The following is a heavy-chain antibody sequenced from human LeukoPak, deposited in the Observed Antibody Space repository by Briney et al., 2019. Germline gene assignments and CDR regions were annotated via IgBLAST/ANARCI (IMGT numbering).Heavy chain of an antibody. CDR3: AKVLLGVYYFDY. Sequence: GRSLRLSWGASGFTFSSDAMSWVRQAPGRGLEWVSGISGSGSSTYYADSVKGRFTISRDNSKNTLYLQMNSLRAEDTAVYYCAKVLLGVYYFDYWGQGTLVTVSS. J-gene: IGHJ4*02. CDR2: ISGSGSST. V-gene: IGHV3-23*01. CDR1: GFTFSSDA. D-gene: IGHD2-8*01.